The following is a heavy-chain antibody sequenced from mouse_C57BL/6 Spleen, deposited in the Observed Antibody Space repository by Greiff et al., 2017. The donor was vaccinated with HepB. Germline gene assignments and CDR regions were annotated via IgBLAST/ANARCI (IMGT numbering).Heavy chain of an antibody. D-gene: IGHD2-1*01. V-gene: IGHV1-87*01. CDR2: GQGLEWIG. J-gene: IGHJ3*01. CDR1: YTFSRRVH. CDR3: SEDSAVYYCAIGEDGNPFAY. Sequence: VQLQQSGPELARPWASVKISCQAFYTFSRRVHFAIRDTNYWMQRVKQRPGQGLEWIGAIYPGNGDTSYNQKFKCKATLSADKSSSTAYMQLSRLTSEDSAVYYCAIGEDGNPFAYWGQGTLVTVSA.